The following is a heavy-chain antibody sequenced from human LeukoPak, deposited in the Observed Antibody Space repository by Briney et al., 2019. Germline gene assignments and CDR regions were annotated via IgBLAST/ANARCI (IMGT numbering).Heavy chain of an antibody. D-gene: IGHD6-6*01. CDR1: GYTFTSYG. Sequence: ASVKVSCTASGYTFTSYGISWVRQAPGQGLEWMGWISAYNGNTNYAQKFQGRVTMTTDTSTSTAYMELRSLRSDDTAVYYCARDRSYYSSSSPDFDYWGQGTLVTVSS. V-gene: IGHV1-18*01. CDR3: ARDRSYYSSSSPDFDY. CDR2: ISAYNGNT. J-gene: IGHJ4*02.